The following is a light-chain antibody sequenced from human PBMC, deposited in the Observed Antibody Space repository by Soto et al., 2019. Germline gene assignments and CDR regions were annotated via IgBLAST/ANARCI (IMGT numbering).Light chain of an antibody. CDR2: GAS. J-gene: IGKJ4*01. CDR3: QQAHDFPRT. Sequence: DIQLTQSPSSVSASVGDRVTITCRASQDIYSWLGWYQQKPGEAPKLLIFGASDLERGVPSRFSGSASGTDFTLTISSLQPEDFATYYGQQAHDFPRTFGGGTKVEVK. V-gene: IGKV1-12*01. CDR1: QDIYSW.